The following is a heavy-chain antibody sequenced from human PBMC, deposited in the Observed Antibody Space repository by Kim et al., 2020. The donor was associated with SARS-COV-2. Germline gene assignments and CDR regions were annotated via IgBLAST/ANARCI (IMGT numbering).Heavy chain of an antibody. Sequence: RFTIARDNSKNTLYLQMNSLRAEDTAVYYCARAATYYDFWSGYSPLYYFDYWGQGTLVTVSS. J-gene: IGHJ4*02. D-gene: IGHD3-3*01. V-gene: IGHV3-66*01. CDR3: ARAATYYDFWSGYSPLYYFDY.